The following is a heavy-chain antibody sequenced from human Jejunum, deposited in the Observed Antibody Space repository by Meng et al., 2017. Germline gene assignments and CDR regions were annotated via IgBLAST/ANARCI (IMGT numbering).Heavy chain of an antibody. CDR1: GFTFSTYV. D-gene: IGHD2-15*01. V-gene: IGHV3-23*01. CDR3: AKRGPYCNGSTCYYYFAS. Sequence: VVSLRLSCAASGFTFSTYVMSWVRQAPGKGLEWVSGISGNGATTYYADSVNGRFTISRDNYKNTLYLQMNSLRAEDTALYYCAKRGPYCNGSTCYYYFASWGQGTLVTVSS. CDR2: ISGNGATT. J-gene: IGHJ4*02.